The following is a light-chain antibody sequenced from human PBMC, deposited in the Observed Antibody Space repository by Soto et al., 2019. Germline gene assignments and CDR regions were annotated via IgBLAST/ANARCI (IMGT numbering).Light chain of an antibody. CDR3: QQYNNWPLT. V-gene: IGKV3-15*01. Sequence: EIVLTQSPATLPLSPGDRATLSCRASQSVSSSLVWYQQKPGQAPRLLIYGASTRATGIPARFSGSGSGTEFTLTISSLQSEDFAVYYCQQYNNWPLTFGGGTKVDIK. CDR1: QSVSSS. J-gene: IGKJ4*01. CDR2: GAS.